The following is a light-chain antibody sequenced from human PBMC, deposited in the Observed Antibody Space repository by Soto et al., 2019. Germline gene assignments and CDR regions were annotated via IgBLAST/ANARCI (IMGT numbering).Light chain of an antibody. CDR1: QSVTSN. J-gene: IGKJ1*01. CDR2: DVS. Sequence: EIVMTQSPATLSVSPGERATLSCRASQSVTSNFAWYQQKPGQAPRLLIYDVSTRATGIPARFSGSGSGTEFTLTISSLQSEDFAVYYCQQYNNWPPWTFGRGTKVEIK. CDR3: QQYNNWPPWT. V-gene: IGKV3-15*01.